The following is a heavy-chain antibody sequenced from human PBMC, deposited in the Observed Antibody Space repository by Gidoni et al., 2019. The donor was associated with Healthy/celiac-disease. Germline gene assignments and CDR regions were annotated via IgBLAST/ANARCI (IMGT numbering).Heavy chain of an antibody. CDR3: ARDITMVRGVIMGRPPPGY. V-gene: IGHV1-18*01. CDR2: ISAYNGNT. Sequence: QVQLVQSGAEVKKPGASVKVSCTASGYTFTSYGISWVRQAPGQGLEWMGWISAYNGNTNYAQKLQGRVTMTTDTSTSTAYMELRSLRSDDTAVYYCARDITMVRGVIMGRPPPGYWGQGTLVTVSS. J-gene: IGHJ4*02. CDR1: GYTFTSYG. D-gene: IGHD3-10*01.